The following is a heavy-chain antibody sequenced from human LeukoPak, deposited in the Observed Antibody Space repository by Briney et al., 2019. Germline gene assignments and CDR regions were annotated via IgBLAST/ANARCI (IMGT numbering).Heavy chain of an antibody. CDR3: SRGRRLFSGSCSRPNCYQTDAFDI. CDR2: INQSGTT. V-gene: IGHV4-34*01. J-gene: IGHJ3*02. CDR1: GGSFSGYY. Sequence: SETLSLTCGVYGGSFSGYYWSWIRQSPEKGLEWIGEINQSGTTNYNPSLKSRVTISVDTSKNQFSLKVTSVTAADTAVYYCSRGRRLFSGSCSRPNCYQTDAFDIWGQGTMVTVSS. D-gene: IGHD2-2*01.